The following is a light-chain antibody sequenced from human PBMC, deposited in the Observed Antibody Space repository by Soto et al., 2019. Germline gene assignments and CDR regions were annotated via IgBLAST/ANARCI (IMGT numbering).Light chain of an antibody. Sequence: QSVLTQPASVSGSPGQSITISCTGTSSDVGDYNFVSWYQQYPGKSPKLMISEVSNRPSGVSNRFSGSKSGNTASLTISGLQAEDEADYYCSSYSSSSTPFVFGTGTKVTVL. CDR3: SSYSSSSTPFV. V-gene: IGLV2-14*01. CDR2: EVS. J-gene: IGLJ1*01. CDR1: SSDVGDYNF.